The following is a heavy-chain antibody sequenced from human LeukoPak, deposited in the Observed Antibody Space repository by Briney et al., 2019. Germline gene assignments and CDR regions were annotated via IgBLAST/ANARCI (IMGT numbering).Heavy chain of an antibody. CDR3: VREASGGTKGVSGTFDI. CDR2: ITIDATNT. D-gene: IGHD6-13*01. Sequence: GGSLRLSCAASGFTFSSYWIHWVRQAPGKGLLWVSRITIDATNTAYADSVKGRFTISRDNAKNSLYLQMNSLRAEDTAVYHCVREASGGTKGVSGTFDIWGQGTLVTVSS. J-gene: IGHJ3*02. V-gene: IGHV3-74*01. CDR1: GFTFSSYW.